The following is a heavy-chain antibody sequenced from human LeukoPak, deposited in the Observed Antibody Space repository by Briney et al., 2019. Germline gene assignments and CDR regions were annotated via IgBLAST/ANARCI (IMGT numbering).Heavy chain of an antibody. CDR1: AFSFSTYA. Sequence: GGSLRLAWEVSAFSFSTYAMRWDRHAPGKVLEYVSCISNNGGSVHYASSVKGRFTIAKDNSKNALYLQVGSLRAEDMAVYYCARGLPFPDKISRWGQGNLVTGSS. V-gene: IGHV3-64*01. CDR2: ISNNGGSV. CDR3: ARGLPFPDKISR. J-gene: IGHJ4*02. D-gene: IGHD2-15*01.